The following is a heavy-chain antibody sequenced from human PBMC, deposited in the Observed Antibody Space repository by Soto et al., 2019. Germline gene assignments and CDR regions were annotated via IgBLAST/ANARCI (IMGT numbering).Heavy chain of an antibody. CDR3: ASYYGSGVGMDV. CDR2: FKPTGGGST. J-gene: IGHJ6*02. V-gene: IGHV1-46*01. Sequence: GASVKVSCKRSGYTFSGYYVRWVRHNPGQGLEWMGVFKPTGGGSTSYAQRFQGRVTVTRDTSTSTVYMELGSLRFDDSAVYFSASYYGSGVGMDVRGQGTRGTVSS. D-gene: IGHD3-10*01. CDR1: GYTFSGYY.